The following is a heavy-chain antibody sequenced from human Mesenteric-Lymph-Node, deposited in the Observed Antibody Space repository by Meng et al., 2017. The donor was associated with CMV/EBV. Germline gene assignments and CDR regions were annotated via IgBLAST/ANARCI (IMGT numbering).Heavy chain of an antibody. CDR3: ARDQGHYDFWSGYYSPNYGMDV. Sequence: GESLKISCAASGFTFSSYAMSWVRQAPVKGLEWLSVVYSGTSNTYYADSVKGRFTISRDDSENTLFLQIHSLRADDTAVYYCARDQGHYDFWSGYYSPNYGMDVWGQGTTVTVSS. J-gene: IGHJ6*02. D-gene: IGHD3-3*01. CDR2: VYSGTSNT. V-gene: IGHV3-23*03. CDR1: GFTFSSYA.